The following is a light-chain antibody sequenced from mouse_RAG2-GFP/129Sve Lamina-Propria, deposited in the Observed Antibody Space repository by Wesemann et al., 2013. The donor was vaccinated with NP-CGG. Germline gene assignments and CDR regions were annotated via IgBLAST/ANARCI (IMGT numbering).Light chain of an antibody. CDR1: QNVGTA. CDR3: QQHLHIPYT. J-gene: IGKJ2*01. Sequence: DIVMTQSQKFMSTTVGDRVSITCKASQNVGTAVAWYQQKPGQSPKLLIYSASNRYTGVPDRFTGSGSVTDFTLTISSVQAEDVAVYFCQQHLHIPYTFGGGTKLEIK. V-gene: IGKV6-13*01. CDR2: SAS.